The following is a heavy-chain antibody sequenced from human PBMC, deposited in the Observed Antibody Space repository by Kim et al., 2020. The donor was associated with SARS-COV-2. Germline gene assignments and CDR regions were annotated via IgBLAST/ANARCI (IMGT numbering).Heavy chain of an antibody. Sequence: AQKFQGRVTITADKSTGTAYMELSSLRSEDTAVYYCARAYCSSTSCYFDYWGQGTLVTVSS. J-gene: IGHJ4*02. CDR3: ARAYCSSTSCYFDY. D-gene: IGHD2-2*01. V-gene: IGHV1-69*04.